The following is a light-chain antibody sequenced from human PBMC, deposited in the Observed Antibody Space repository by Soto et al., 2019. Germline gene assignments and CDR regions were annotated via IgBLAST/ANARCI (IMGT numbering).Light chain of an antibody. CDR1: HNIERW. CDR2: DAS. J-gene: IGKJ1*01. Sequence: DFQMTQSPSTLSASVGDRVTITCRASHNIERWMAWYQQKPGKAPSLLIFDASTLHSGVPSRFSGSGSGTDFTLTISSLHPDDFATYYCQQFAISTTFGQGTKVDIK. V-gene: IGKV1-5*01. CDR3: QQFAISTT.